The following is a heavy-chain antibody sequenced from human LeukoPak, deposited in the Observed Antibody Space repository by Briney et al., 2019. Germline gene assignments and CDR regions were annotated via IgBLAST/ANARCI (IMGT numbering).Heavy chain of an antibody. V-gene: IGHV1-69*04. J-gene: IGHJ4*02. D-gene: IGHD6-19*01. CDR3: ARAPSSHSSGWYGVDY. CDR2: ILGIA. Sequence: ILGIANYAHKVQVRRTITADKSTTTAYMELSSLRSEDTAVYFCARAPSSHSSGWYGVDYWGQGTLVTVSS.